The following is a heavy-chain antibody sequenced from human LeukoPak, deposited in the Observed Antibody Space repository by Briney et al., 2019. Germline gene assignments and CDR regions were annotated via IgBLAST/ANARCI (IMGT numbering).Heavy chain of an antibody. CDR2: IYYSGST. CDR3: ARDRYYDSSGYYWFDP. Sequence: SETLSLTCTVSGGSISSYYWSWIRQPPGKGLEWIGYIYYSGSTNYNPSLKSRVTISVDTSKNQFSLKLSSVTAADTAVYYYARDRYYDSSGYYWFDPWGQGTLVTVSS. D-gene: IGHD3-22*01. J-gene: IGHJ5*02. CDR1: GGSISSYY. V-gene: IGHV4-59*01.